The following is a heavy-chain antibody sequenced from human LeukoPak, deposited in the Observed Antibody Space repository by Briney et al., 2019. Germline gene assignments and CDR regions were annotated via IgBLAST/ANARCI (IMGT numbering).Heavy chain of an antibody. CDR2: IYTSGST. Sequence: SETLSLTCTVSGGSISSYYWSWIRQPAGKGLEWIGRIYTSGSTNYNPSLKSRVTMSVDTSKNQFSLKLSSVTAADTAVYYCARGFKYYYGSGSYSYYYYMDVWGKGTTVTISS. CDR1: GGSISSYY. D-gene: IGHD3-10*01. CDR3: ARGFKYYYGSGSYSYYYYMDV. V-gene: IGHV4-4*07. J-gene: IGHJ6*03.